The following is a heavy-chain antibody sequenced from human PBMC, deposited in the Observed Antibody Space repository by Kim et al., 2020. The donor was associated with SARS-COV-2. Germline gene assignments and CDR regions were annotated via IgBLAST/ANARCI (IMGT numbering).Heavy chain of an antibody. V-gene: IGHV1-3*01. CDR3: ARDLGSSGYYDAFDI. D-gene: IGHD3-22*01. J-gene: IGHJ3*02. Sequence: QKFQGRVTITRDTSASTAYMGLSSLRSEDTAVYYCARDLGSSGYYDAFDIWGQGTMVTVSS.